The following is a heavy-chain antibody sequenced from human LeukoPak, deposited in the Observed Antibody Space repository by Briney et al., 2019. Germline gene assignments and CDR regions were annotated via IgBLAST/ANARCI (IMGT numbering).Heavy chain of an antibody. CDR3: ALNSNWGWIDY. D-gene: IGHD7-27*01. V-gene: IGHV3-15*01. Sequence: GGSPRLSCAASGFTFSNAWMSWVRQAPGKGLEWVGRIKSKTDGGTTDYAAPVKGRFTISRDNAKNSLYLQMNSLRAEDTAVYYCALNSNWGWIDYWGQGTLVTVSS. J-gene: IGHJ4*02. CDR2: IKSKTDGGTT. CDR1: GFTFSNAW.